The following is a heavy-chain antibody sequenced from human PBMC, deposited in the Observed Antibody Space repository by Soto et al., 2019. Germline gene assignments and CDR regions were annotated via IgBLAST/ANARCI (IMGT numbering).Heavy chain of an antibody. J-gene: IGHJ3*02. CDR2: IWYDGSNK. D-gene: IGHD2-15*01. CDR3: ARDGVVAATLMIFAFDI. Sequence: GGSLRLSCAASGFTFSSYGMHWVRQAPGKGLEWVAVIWYDGSNKYYADSVKGRFTISRDNSKNTLYLQMNSLRAEDTAVYYCARDGVVAATLMIFAFDIWGQGTMVTVS. CDR1: GFTFSSYG. V-gene: IGHV3-33*01.